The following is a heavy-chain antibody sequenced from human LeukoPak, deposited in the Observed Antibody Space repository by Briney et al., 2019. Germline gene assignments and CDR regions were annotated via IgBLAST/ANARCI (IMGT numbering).Heavy chain of an antibody. V-gene: IGHV3-30*02. D-gene: IGHD5-12*01. CDR3: AKDTVKVATIRRVPHYMDV. CDR1: GFTFSSYG. CDR2: IRYDGSNK. Sequence: GGSLRLSCAASGFTFSSYGMHWVRQAPGKGLEWVAFIRYDGSNKYHADSVKGRFTISRDNSKNTMYPQMNSLRAEDTAVYYCAKDTVKVATIRRVPHYMDVWGKGTTVTISS. J-gene: IGHJ6*03.